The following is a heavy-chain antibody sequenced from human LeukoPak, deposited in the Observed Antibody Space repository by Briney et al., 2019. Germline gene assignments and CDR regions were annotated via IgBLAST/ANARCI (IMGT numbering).Heavy chain of an antibody. Sequence: SQTLSLTCAISGDSVSSNTAAWYWIRQSPSRGLGWLGRTYYRSKWYYEYAVSVRSRIIINVDTSKNQFSLQLNPVTPEDTAVYYCARDPSDDQGLDYWGQGTLVTVSS. CDR3: ARDPSDDQGLDY. J-gene: IGHJ4*02. CDR1: GDSVSSNTAA. CDR2: TYYRSKWYY. D-gene: IGHD3-16*01. V-gene: IGHV6-1*01.